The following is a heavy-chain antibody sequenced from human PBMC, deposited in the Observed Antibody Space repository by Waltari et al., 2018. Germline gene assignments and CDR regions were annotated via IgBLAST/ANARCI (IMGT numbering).Heavy chain of an antibody. CDR3: AKGGGIAAAPSFFDY. CDR2: ISGSGGST. V-gene: IGHV3-23*04. CDR1: GFTFSGYA. D-gene: IGHD6-13*01. Sequence: EVQLVESGGGLVQPGGSLRLSCAASGFTFSGYAMSWVRQAPGKGLEWVSAISGSGGSTYYADAGKGRSTISRDNSKNTLYRQRNSLRAEDTAVYYCAKGGGIAAAPSFFDYWGQGTLVTVSS. J-gene: IGHJ4*02.